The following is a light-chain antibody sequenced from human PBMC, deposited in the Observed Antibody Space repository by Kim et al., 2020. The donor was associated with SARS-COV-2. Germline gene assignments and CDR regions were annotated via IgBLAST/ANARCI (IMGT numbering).Light chain of an antibody. CDR2: AAS. CDR1: PSIDRY. J-gene: IGKJ4*01. V-gene: IGKV1-39*01. Sequence: DVRMTQSPSSLSASLGDRVTITCRASPSIDRYVNWYQQRRGEAPKILITAASSLQSGVSTRFTGSGSGREFTLTISNLQPEDFATYYCQQSFGTPVTFGGGTKLEIK. CDR3: QQSFGTPVT.